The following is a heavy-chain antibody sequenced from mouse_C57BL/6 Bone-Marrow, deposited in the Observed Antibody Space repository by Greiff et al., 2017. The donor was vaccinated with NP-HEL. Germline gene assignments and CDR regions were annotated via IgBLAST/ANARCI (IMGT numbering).Heavy chain of an antibody. J-gene: IGHJ3*01. CDR3: ARVGGYDYDKETFAY. V-gene: IGHV5-16*01. Sequence: EVKLMESEGGLVQPGSSMKLSCTASGFTFSDYYMAWVRQVPEKGLEWVANINYDGSSTYYLDSLKSRFIISRDNAKNILYLQMSSLKSEDTATYYCARVGGYDYDKETFAYWGQGTLVTVSA. CDR2: INYDGSST. CDR1: GFTFSDYY. D-gene: IGHD2-4*01.